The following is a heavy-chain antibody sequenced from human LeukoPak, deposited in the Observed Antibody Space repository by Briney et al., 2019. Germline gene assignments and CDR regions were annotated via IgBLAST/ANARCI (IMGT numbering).Heavy chain of an antibody. V-gene: IGHV4-4*07. J-gene: IGHJ4*02. D-gene: IGHD6-19*01. CDR3: ARHASVDGNWPRPLDY. CDR2: IYTGGNIYYNT. Sequence: SETLSLTCTVSGGSISTYYWSWIRQPAGKGLEWIGRIYTGGNIYYNTYYNPSLKSRVTMSVDTSKNQFSLKLTSVTAADTAVYYCARHASVDGNWPRPLDYWGQGSLVTVSS. CDR1: GGSISTYY.